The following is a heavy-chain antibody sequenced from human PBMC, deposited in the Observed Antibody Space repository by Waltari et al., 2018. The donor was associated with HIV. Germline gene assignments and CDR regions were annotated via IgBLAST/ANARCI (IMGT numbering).Heavy chain of an antibody. CDR1: GHTFPGYY. V-gene: IGHV1-2*02. D-gene: IGHD1-26*01. CDR3: ARAAAGGNWFDP. J-gene: IGHJ5*02. CDR2: INPNSGGT. Sequence: QVQLVPAGAEVNKHAATVKVSCQASGHTFPGYYMPWVEQAPGQGFEWMGWINPNSGGTNYAQKFQGRVTMTRDTSISTAYMELSRLRSDDTAVYYCARAAAGGNWFDPWGQGTLVTVSS.